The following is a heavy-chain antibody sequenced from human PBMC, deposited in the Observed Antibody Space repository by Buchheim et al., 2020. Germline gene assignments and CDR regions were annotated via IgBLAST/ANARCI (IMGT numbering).Heavy chain of an antibody. Sequence: QVQLVESGGGVVQPGRSLRLSCAASGFTFSDYYMSWIRQAPGKGLEWISYISSSTIYYAASVKGRFTISRDNSKNSLYLQMNSLRAEDTAVYYCARSPRRFGPHFDYWGQGTL. J-gene: IGHJ4*02. CDR2: ISSSTI. CDR3: ARSPRRFGPHFDY. CDR1: GFTFSDYY. D-gene: IGHD3-16*01. V-gene: IGHV3-11*01.